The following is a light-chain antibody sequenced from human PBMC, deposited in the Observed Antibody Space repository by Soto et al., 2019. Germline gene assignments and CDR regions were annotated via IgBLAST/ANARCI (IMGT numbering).Light chain of an antibody. CDR1: SSDVGGYNY. Sequence: QSVLTQPASVSGSPGQSIPISCTGTSSDVGGYNYVSWYQQHPGKAPKLMIYEVSNRPSGVSNRFSGSKSGNTASLTISGLQAEDEADYYCSSYTSSSTRVFGNGTKLTVL. V-gene: IGLV2-14*01. J-gene: IGLJ1*01. CDR3: SSYTSSSTRV. CDR2: EVS.